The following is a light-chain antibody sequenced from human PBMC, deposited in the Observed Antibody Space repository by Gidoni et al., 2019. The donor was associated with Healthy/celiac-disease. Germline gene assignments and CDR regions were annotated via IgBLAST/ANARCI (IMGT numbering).Light chain of an antibody. Sequence: PATLSVAPGERATLSCRASQSVSSNLAWYQQKPGQAPRLLIYGASTRATGIPARFSGSGSGTELTLTISSLQSEDFAVYYCQQYNNWPLTFGGGTKVEIK. V-gene: IGKV3-15*01. CDR2: GAS. J-gene: IGKJ4*01. CDR1: QSVSSN. CDR3: QQYNNWPLT.